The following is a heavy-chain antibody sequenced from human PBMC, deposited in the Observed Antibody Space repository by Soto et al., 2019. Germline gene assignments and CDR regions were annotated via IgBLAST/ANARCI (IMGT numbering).Heavy chain of an antibody. Sequence: ASVKVSCKASGYTFTSNSIGWVRQAPGQGLEWMGWINVYNGNTKYAQQLQGRVTLTTDTSTSTAYMDLRSLRSDDTAVYYCALFCSARSGWLPYYWGQGTLVTVSS. D-gene: IGHD2-15*01. CDR3: ALFCSARSGWLPYY. CDR1: GYTFTSNS. V-gene: IGHV1-18*04. J-gene: IGHJ4*02. CDR2: INVYNGNT.